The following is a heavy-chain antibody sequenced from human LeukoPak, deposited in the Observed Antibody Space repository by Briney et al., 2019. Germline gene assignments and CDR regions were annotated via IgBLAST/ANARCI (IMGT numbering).Heavy chain of an antibody. V-gene: IGHV3-15*01. CDR3: TTHPYSSSSVVWVDY. CDR2: IKSKTDGGTT. CDR1: GFTFSNAW. D-gene: IGHD6-6*01. Sequence: KPGGSLRLSCAASGFTFSNAWMSWVRQAPGKGLEWVGRIKSKTDGGTTDYAAPVKGRFTISRDDSKNTLYLQMNSLKTEDTAVYYCTTHPYSSSSVVWVDYWGQRTLVTVSS. J-gene: IGHJ4*02.